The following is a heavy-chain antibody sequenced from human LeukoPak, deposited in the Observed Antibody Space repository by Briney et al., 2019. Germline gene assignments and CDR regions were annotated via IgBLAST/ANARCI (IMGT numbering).Heavy chain of an antibody. J-gene: IGHJ4*02. V-gene: IGHV3-23*01. D-gene: IGHD3-16*01. Sequence: PGGSLRLSCAASGFTFSSYAMSWVRQAPGKGLEWVSSISGSGGTTYYADSVKGRFTISRDNSKNTLYLQMNSLRAEDTAVYYCVAGGVRYYFDYWGQGTLVTVSS. CDR2: ISGSGGTT. CDR3: VAGGVRYYFDY. CDR1: GFTFSSYA.